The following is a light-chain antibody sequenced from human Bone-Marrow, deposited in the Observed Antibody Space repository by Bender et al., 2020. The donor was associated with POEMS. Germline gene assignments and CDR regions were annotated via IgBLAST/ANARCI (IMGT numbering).Light chain of an antibody. Sequence: QSALTQPASVSGSPGQSITISCTGTSSDVGGYNYVSWYQQHPGKAPKLMIYDVTKRPSGVPHRFSASKSGNTASLTISGLQGEDEADYYCCSYAGAFTYVFGGGTRVSVL. CDR3: CSYAGAFTYV. V-gene: IGLV2-11*01. CDR2: DVT. CDR1: SSDVGGYNY. J-gene: IGLJ1*01.